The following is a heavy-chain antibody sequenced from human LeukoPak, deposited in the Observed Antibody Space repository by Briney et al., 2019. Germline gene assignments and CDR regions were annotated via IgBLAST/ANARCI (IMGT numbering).Heavy chain of an antibody. CDR3: AKDDGGLCSRTSCGDALDI. CDR2: ISGSGGNI. D-gene: IGHD2-2*01. Sequence: GGSLRHSCAASGFTFSSYAMSWVRQAPGKGLEWVSAISGSGGNIYYADSVRGRFTISRDNSKNILYLQMNNLRVEDTALYYCAKDDGGLCSRTSCGDALDIWSQGTMLTVSS. J-gene: IGHJ3*02. CDR1: GFTFSSYA. V-gene: IGHV3-23*01.